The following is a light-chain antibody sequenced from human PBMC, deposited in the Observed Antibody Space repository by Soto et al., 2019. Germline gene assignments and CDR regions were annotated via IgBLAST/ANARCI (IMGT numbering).Light chain of an antibody. V-gene: IGKV3-20*01. CDR3: QQYGSTPPT. CDR2: DAS. J-gene: IGKJ1*01. CDR1: QSVSSY. Sequence: EIVLTQSPATLSLSPGERATLSCLASQSVSSYLAWYQHKPGQAPRLLIYDASNRATGIPARFSGSGSGTDFTLTISRLEPEDFAVYYCQQYGSTPPTLGQGTKVDIK.